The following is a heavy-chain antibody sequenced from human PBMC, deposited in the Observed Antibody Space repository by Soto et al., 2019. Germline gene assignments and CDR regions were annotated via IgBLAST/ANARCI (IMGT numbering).Heavy chain of an antibody. CDR2: ISSNSAYI. Sequence: GRSLRLSXAASGFTFRSFTMNWVRQAPGKGLEWVSAISSNSAYIYCTDALRGRFTISRDNAKNSLHLQMNSLRAEDTAVYYGTRDASRDSSARGWFDPWGPGTLVTVSS. CDR1: GFTFRSFT. J-gene: IGHJ5*02. CDR3: TRDASRDSSARGWFDP. D-gene: IGHD6-13*01. V-gene: IGHV3-21*01.